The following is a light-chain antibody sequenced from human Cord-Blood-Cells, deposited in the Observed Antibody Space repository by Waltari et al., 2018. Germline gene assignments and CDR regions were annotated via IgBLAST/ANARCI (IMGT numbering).Light chain of an antibody. CDR1: SSDGGGYNY. V-gene: IGLV2-14*01. CDR3: SSYTSSSTWV. CDR2: DVS. J-gene: IGLJ3*02. Sequence: QSALTQPASVSGSSGQSFTISCTLNSSDGGGYNYLLWYQQHPRKAPKPMIYDVSKRPSGVSNRFSGPKSGNTASLTISGLQAEDEADYYCSSYTSSSTWVFGGGTKLTVL.